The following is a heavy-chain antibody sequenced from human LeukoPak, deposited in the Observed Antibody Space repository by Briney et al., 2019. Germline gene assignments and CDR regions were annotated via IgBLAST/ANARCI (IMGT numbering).Heavy chain of an antibody. CDR1: GFTFSSYA. CDR2: ISGSGGST. D-gene: IGHD1-26*01. Sequence: AGGSLRLSCAASGFTFSSYAMSWVRQASGKGLEWVSAISGSGGSTYYADSVKGRFTISRDNSKNTLYLQMNSLRAEDTAVYYCAKGVVGANGYYFDYWGQGTLVTVSS. V-gene: IGHV3-23*01. CDR3: AKGVVGANGYYFDY. J-gene: IGHJ4*02.